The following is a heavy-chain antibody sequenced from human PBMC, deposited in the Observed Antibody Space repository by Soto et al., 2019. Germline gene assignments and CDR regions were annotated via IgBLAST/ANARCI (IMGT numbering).Heavy chain of an antibody. D-gene: IGHD1-26*01. J-gene: IGHJ4*01. CDR1: GDSVSSNSAG. Sequence: LSLTCAITGDSVSSNSAGWSWVRQSPSRGLEWLGRTYYRSKWYYEYTVSVRGRITINPDTSKNQYSLQLNSVTPEDTAVYFCARGEQYSGRIFDYWGQGTLVTVSS. CDR3: ARGEQYSGRIFDY. CDR2: TYYRSKWYY. V-gene: IGHV6-1*01.